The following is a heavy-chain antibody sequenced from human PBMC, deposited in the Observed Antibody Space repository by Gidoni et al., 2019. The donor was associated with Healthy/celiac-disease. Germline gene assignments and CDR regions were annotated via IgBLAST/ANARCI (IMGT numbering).Heavy chain of an antibody. V-gene: IGHV7-4-1*01. CDR2: INTNTGNP. D-gene: IGHD3-22*01. Sequence: QVQLVQSGSELKKPGASVKVSCTASGYTFTSYAMNWVRQAPGQGLEWMGWINTNTGNPTYAQGFTGRFVFSLDTAVSTAYLQICSLKAEDTAVYYCARFPPDYYDSSGSPPGDIWGQGTMVTVSS. J-gene: IGHJ3*02. CDR3: ARFPPDYYDSSGSPPGDI. CDR1: GYTFTSYA.